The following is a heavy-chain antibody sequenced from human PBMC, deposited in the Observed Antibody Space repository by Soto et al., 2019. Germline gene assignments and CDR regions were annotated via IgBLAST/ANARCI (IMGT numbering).Heavy chain of an antibody. CDR3: AKDLYGDYGVTGED. J-gene: IGHJ4*02. CDR2: IGGSTTGT. V-gene: IGHV3-23*01. D-gene: IGHD4-17*01. CDR1: GLTFSSYA. Sequence: EVQLLESGGGSVRRGGSLRLSCTASGLTFSSYAMTWVRQAPGKGLEWVSAIGGSTTGTYYADSVRGRFTISRDNSKNTLYLQMNSLRAEDTAVYYCAKDLYGDYGVTGEDWGQGTLVTVSS.